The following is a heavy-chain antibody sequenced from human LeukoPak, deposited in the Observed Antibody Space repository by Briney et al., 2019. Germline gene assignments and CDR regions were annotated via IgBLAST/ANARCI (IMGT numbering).Heavy chain of an antibody. CDR1: GESFSGYF. D-gene: IGHD3-10*01. Sequence: SETLSLTCAVYGESFSGYFWTWIRQPPGKGLEWIGEINHSGIINYNPFLKSRVTISVDTSKNQFSLKVTSLTAADTAVYYCARGPLSYYPYAFDIWGQGTMVTVSS. V-gene: IGHV4-34*01. CDR2: INHSGII. CDR3: ARGPLSYYPYAFDI. J-gene: IGHJ3*02.